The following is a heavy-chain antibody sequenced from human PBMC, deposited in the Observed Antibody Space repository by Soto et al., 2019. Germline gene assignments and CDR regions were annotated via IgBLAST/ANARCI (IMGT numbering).Heavy chain of an antibody. CDR3: ARSPDSSGYYPRWYYYGMDV. CDR2: IYHSGST. V-gene: IGHV4-30-2*01. Sequence: SETLSLTCAVSGGSISSGGYSWSWIRQPPGKGLEWIGYIYHSGSTYYNPSLKSRVTISVDKSKNQFSLKLSSVTAADTAVYYCARSPDSSGYYPRWYYYGMDVWGQGTTVTVSS. D-gene: IGHD3-22*01. CDR1: GGSISSGGYS. J-gene: IGHJ6*02.